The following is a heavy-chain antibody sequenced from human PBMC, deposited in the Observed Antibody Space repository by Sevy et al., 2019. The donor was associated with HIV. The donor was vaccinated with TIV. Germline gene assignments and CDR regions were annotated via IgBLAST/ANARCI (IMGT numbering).Heavy chain of an antibody. J-gene: IGHJ5*02. CDR1: GFTFGDYA. V-gene: IGHV3-49*03. CDR2: NRSKAYGGTT. D-gene: IGHD2-15*01. CDR3: TAPHGDCSGGSCEGPNNWFDP. Sequence: GGSLRLSCTASGFTFGDYAMSWFRQAPGKGLEWVGYNRSKAYGGTTEYAASVKGRFTISRDDSKSIAYLQMNSLKTEDTAVYYCTAPHGDCSGGSCEGPNNWFDPWGQGTLVTVSS.